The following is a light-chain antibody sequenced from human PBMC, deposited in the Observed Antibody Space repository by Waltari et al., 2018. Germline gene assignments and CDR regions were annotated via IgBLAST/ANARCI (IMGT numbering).Light chain of an antibody. CDR1: SGPSRTA. CDR2: VNSDGSH. V-gene: IGLV4-69*01. CDR3: QTGGHGTWV. J-gene: IGLJ3*02. Sequence: HLVLTQSPSASPSLEASAKLTCPLSSGPSRTATAGHQQHPEKGPRYLMKVNSDGSHSKGDEIPDRFSGSSSGAERYLTISSLQSEDEADYYCQTGGHGTWVFGGGTKLTVL.